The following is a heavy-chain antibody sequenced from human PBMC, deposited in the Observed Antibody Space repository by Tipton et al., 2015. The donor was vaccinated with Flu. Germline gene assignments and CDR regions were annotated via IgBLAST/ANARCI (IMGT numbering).Heavy chain of an antibody. CDR3: ARRDYSNYVSEPKNWFDS. J-gene: IGHJ5*01. CDR2: IFHSGNS. D-gene: IGHD4-11*01. Sequence: LRLSCAVSGYSIRSSNYYWGWIRQPPGKGLEWIGNIFHSGNSYHNPSLKSRVIMSIETSKNQFSLKLSSVTAADTAVYYCARRDYSNYVSEPKNWFDSWGQGALVIVSS. CDR1: GYSIRSSNYY. V-gene: IGHV4-38-2*01.